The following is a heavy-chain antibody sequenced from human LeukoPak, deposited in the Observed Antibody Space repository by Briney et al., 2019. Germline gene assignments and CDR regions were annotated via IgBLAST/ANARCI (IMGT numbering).Heavy chain of an antibody. J-gene: IGHJ4*02. CDR3: AKDQPVLEY. Sequence: GGCLRLSCAASGFTLCSYGMHWVRQAPGKGLECVAFIQSNENTKYYSDSVKGRFTMSRDNSKNTLYLHMSSLRDEDTAVYYCAKDQPVLEYWGRGIVVSVS. D-gene: IGHD1-14*01. V-gene: IGHV3-30*02. CDR2: IQSNENTK. CDR1: GFTLCSYG.